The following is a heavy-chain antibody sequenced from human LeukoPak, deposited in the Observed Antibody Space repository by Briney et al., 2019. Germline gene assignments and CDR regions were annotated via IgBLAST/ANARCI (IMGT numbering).Heavy chain of an antibody. CDR2: IYHSGST. J-gene: IGHJ4*02. CDR1: GFSISSGYY. Sequence: SETLCLTCTVSGFSISSGYYWGWIRQPPGEGLEWIGSIYHSGSTYYNPSLNSRVTTSVDTSKNQYSLKQSSVTPATTAGYYCARASRGHRGIYFDYWGQGTLVTVSS. CDR3: ARASRGHRGIYFDY. V-gene: IGHV4-38-2*02. D-gene: IGHD3-10*01.